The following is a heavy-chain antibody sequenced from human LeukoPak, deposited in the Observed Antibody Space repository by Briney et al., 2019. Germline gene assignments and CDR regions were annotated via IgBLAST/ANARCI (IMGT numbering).Heavy chain of an antibody. V-gene: IGHV5-51*01. D-gene: IGHD6-13*01. CDR1: GYSFTTYW. CDR2: IYPGDSDT. J-gene: IGHJ5*02. CDR3: ARGPAQSFYSSSWYSPPWWFDP. Sequence: GESLKISCKGSGYSFTTYWIGWVRQMPGKGLEWMGIIYPGDSDTRYSPSFQGQVTISADKSISTAYLQWSSLKASDTAMYYCARGPAQSFYSSSWYSPPWWFDPWGQGTLVTVSS.